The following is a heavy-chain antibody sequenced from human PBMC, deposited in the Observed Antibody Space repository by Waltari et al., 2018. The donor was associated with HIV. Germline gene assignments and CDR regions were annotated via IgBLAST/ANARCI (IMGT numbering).Heavy chain of an antibody. V-gene: IGHV3-30*02. CDR3: AKDFKPRGLDPSYIDA. CDR1: GFNLSSFG. D-gene: IGHD1-1*01. Sequence: VRPVESGGGVTPPGRSLRLSCQTYGFNLSSFGFHWVRQDPGKGLEWTGFVRYDGSAEIYIEAVKARFIVSRGNSRDTLILQMNSLRLDDTAICFCAKDFKPRGLDPSYIDAWGQGTLVTVSS. J-gene: IGHJ1*01. CDR2: VRYDGSAE.